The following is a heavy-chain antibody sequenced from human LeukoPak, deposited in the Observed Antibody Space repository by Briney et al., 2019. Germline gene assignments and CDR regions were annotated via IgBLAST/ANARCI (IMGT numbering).Heavy chain of an antibody. CDR2: IYYSEST. V-gene: IGHV4-39*01. CDR1: GGSISSSSYY. D-gene: IGHD3-10*01. J-gene: IGHJ4*02. Sequence: SETLSLTCTVSGGSISSSSYYWGWIRPPPGKGLEWIGSIYYSESTYYNPSLKSRVTISVDTSKNLFSLKLSSVTAADTAVYYCASCGEMVPGVDGCLWGQGTLVTVSS. CDR3: ASCGEMVPGVDGCL.